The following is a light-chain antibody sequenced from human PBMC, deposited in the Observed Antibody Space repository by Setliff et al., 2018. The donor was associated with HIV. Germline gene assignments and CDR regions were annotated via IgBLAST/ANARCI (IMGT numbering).Light chain of an antibody. V-gene: IGLV2-14*01. CDR1: SSDAGDHNS. Sequence: QSALTQPASVSGSPGQSITISCTGTSSDAGDHNSVSWYQQHPGKAPKLMIYEVSNRPSGVSNRFSGSKSGNTASLTISGLQAEDEADYFCSSYRGGSTLFVLGPGTKVTVL. J-gene: IGLJ1*01. CDR2: EVS. CDR3: SSYRGGSTLFV.